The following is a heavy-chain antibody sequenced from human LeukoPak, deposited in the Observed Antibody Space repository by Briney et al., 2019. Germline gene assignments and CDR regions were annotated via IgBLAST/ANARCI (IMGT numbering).Heavy chain of an antibody. D-gene: IGHD1-26*01. CDR2: IDPADSET. J-gene: IGHJ4*02. Sequence: KDGESLKISCKGSGYSFTNFWIAWVRQMPGKGLEWMGIIDPADSETKYSPSFQGQVTISADKSISTAYLQWSSLKASDTAMYYCARRRDLYSGSYYPFDYWGQGTLVTVSS. V-gene: IGHV5-51*01. CDR3: ARRRDLYSGSYYPFDY. CDR1: GYSFTNFW.